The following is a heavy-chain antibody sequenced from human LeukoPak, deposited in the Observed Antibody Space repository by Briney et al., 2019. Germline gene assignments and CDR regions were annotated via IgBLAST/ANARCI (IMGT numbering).Heavy chain of an antibody. V-gene: IGHV1-2*02. CDR3: ARVTVAAAGVTFGDY. CDR2: LHPNSGGT. CDR1: GYTFTDYF. Sequence: ASVKVSCKASGYTFTDYFIHWVRHAPGQGLEWMGWLHPNSGGTDYAEKFQARVTMTRDTSISTAYMELSWLRSDDTAVYYCARVTVAAAGVTFGDYWGQGTLVTVSS. D-gene: IGHD6-13*01. J-gene: IGHJ4*02.